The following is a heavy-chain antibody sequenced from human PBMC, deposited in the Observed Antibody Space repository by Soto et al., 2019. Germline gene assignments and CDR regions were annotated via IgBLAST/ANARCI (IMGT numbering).Heavy chain of an antibody. V-gene: IGHV3-23*01. J-gene: IGHJ6*02. CDR2: IIDSGGST. CDR1: GFTFSSCA. Sequence: GGSLRLSCAASGFTFSSCAMGWVRQAPGKGLEWVSDIIDSGGSTYYADSVKGRFTISRDNSKSTLYLQMNSLRAEDTALYYCAKGRSYYYYYGVDVSGHGTTVTVSS. CDR3: AKGRSYYYYYGVDV.